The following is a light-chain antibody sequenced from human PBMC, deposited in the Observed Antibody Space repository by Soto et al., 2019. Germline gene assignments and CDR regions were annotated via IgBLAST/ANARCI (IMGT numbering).Light chain of an antibody. Sequence: DIQMPHSPTSLSASVGNRVTITFRAIQTISGYLNWYQQKPGKAPNLLIYDASNLETGVPSRFSGGGSGTHFTFTISNLQPEDIATYYCQQYDNLPPTWTFGQGTKVDIK. CDR2: DAS. CDR1: QTISGY. V-gene: IGKV1-33*01. CDR3: QQYDNLPPTWT. J-gene: IGKJ1*01.